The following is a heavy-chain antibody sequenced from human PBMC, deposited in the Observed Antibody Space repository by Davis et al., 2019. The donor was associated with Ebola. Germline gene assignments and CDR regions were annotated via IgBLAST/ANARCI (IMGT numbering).Heavy chain of an antibody. Sequence: GESLKISCAASGFTFSSYWMSWVRQAPGKGLEWVANIKQDGSEKYYVDSVKGRFTISRDNAKNSLYLQMNSLRDEDTAVYYCARRGGVAPDWGQGTLVTVSS. V-gene: IGHV3-7*01. CDR1: GFTFSSYW. CDR3: ARRGGVAPD. J-gene: IGHJ4*02. D-gene: IGHD3-3*01. CDR2: IKQDGSEK.